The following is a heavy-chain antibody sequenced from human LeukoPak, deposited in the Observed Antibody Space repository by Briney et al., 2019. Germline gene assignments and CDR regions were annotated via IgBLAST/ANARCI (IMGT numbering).Heavy chain of an antibody. J-gene: IGHJ4*02. CDR3: AGRYSGYDPDSPNFDY. D-gene: IGHD5-12*01. V-gene: IGHV4-31*03. Sequence: SETLSLTCTVSGGSISSGGYYWSWIRPHPGKGLEWIGYIYYSGSTYYNPSLKSRVTISVDTSKNQFSLKLSSVTAADTAVYYCAGRYSGYDPDSPNFDYWGQGTLVTVSS. CDR2: IYYSGST. CDR1: GGSISSGGYY.